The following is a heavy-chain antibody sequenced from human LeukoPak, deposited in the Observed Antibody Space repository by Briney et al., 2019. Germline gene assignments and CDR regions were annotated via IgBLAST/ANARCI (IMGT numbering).Heavy chain of an antibody. CDR1: GYTFTSYD. V-gene: IGHV1-2*02. D-gene: IGHD3-22*01. J-gene: IGHJ6*03. CDR3: ARDFYYDSYYYYMDV. Sequence: ASVKVSCKASGYTFTSYDINWVRQATGQGLEWMGWMNPNSGGTNYAQKFQGRVTMTRDTSISTAYMELSRLRSEDTAVYYCARDFYYDSYYYYMDVWGKGTTVTVSS. CDR2: MNPNSGGT.